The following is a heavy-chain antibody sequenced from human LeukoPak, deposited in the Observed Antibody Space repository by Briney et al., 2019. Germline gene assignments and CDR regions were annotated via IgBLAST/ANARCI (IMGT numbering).Heavy chain of an antibody. V-gene: IGHV1-18*01. J-gene: IGHJ6*03. CDR2: ISAYNGNT. Sequence: ASVKVSCKASGHTFTSYGISWVRQAPGQGLEWMGWISAYNGNTNYAQKLQGRVTMTTDTSTSTAYMELRSLRSDDTAVYYCARYSSSWWHYYYYMDVWGKGTTVTVSS. CDR1: GHTFTSYG. D-gene: IGHD6-13*01. CDR3: ARYSSSWWHYYYYMDV.